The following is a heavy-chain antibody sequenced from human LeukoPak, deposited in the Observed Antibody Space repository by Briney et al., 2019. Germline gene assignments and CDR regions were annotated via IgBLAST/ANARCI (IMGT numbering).Heavy chain of an antibody. D-gene: IGHD6-13*01. CDR2: IKQDGSEK. Sequence: QAGGSLRLSCAASGFTFSSYWMSWVRQAPGKGLEWVANIKQDGSEKYYVDSVKGRFTISRDNAKNSLYLQMNSLRAEDTAVYYCARDPRYSSSWYERGDYWGQGTLVTVSS. CDR1: GFTFSSYW. V-gene: IGHV3-7*01. CDR3: ARDPRYSSSWYERGDY. J-gene: IGHJ4*02.